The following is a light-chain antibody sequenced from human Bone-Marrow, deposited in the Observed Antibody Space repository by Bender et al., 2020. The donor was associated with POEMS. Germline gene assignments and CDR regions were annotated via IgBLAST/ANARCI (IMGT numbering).Light chain of an antibody. V-gene: IGLV2-8*01. CDR3: AAWDDSLSGWA. J-gene: IGLJ3*02. CDR1: SSDVGGYNY. Sequence: QSALTQPPSASGSPGQSVTISCTGTSSDVGGYNYVSWYQQHPGKAPKLMIYEVNERPSGVPDRFSGSKSGTSASVVISGLRSEDEADYYCAAWDDSLSGWAFGGGTKLTVL. CDR2: EVN.